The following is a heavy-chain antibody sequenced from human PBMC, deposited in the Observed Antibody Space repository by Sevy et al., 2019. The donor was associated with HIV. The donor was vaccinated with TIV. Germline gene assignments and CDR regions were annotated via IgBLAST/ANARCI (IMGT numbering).Heavy chain of an antibody. J-gene: IGHJ4*02. V-gene: IGHV3-23*01. CDR2: ISDSAYNT. CDR3: TNDEAYTVVSCYYFDY. Sequence: GGSLRLSCAASGFTFSNYAMSWVRQAPGKGLEWVSGISDSAYNTYYADSVKGRFTISRYNSKNSLYLQMNSLRAEDTAVYYCTNDEAYTVVSCYYFDYWGQGTLVTVSS. CDR1: GFTFSNYA. D-gene: IGHD3-22*01.